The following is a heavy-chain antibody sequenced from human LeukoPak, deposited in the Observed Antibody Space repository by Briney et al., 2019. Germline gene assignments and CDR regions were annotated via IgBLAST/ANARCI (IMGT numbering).Heavy chain of an antibody. Sequence: GGSLRLSCAASGFTFSSYTMNWVRQAPGKGLEWVPSISSSSTYIYYADSVKGRFTNSRDNAENSLFLQMNSLRAEDTAVYYCAKEEGTTVTTFDYWGQGTLVTVSS. CDR3: AKEEGTTVTTFDY. V-gene: IGHV3-21*01. D-gene: IGHD4-17*01. CDR1: GFTFSSYT. CDR2: ISSSSTYI. J-gene: IGHJ4*02.